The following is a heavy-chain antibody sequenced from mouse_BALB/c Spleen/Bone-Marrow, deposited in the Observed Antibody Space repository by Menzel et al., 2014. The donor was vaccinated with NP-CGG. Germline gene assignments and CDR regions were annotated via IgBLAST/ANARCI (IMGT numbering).Heavy chain of an antibody. J-gene: IGHJ2*01. CDR1: GYAFSAYW. CDR2: IYPGDGDT. Sequence: QVQLQQSGAELVRPGSSVKISCKASGYAFSAYWMNWVKQRPGQGLEWIGQIYPGDGDTNYNGKFKGKATLTADKSSSTAYMQLSSPTSEDSAVYFCTRSTATFDYWGQGTTLTVSS. CDR3: TRSTATFDY. V-gene: IGHV1-80*01. D-gene: IGHD1-2*01.